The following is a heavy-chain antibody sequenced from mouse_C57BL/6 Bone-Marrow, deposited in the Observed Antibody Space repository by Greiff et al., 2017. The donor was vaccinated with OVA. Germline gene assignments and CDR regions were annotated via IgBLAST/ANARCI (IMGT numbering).Heavy chain of an antibody. J-gene: IGHJ4*01. V-gene: IGHV14-1*01. CDR2: INPEDGDT. D-gene: IGHD2-3*01. Sequence: VQLQQSGAELVRPGASVKLSCTASGFNIKDYYMHWVKQRPEQGLEWIGRINPEDGDTEYAPKFQGKATMTADTSSNTAYLQLSSLTSEDTAVYYCTTLGDYELYAMDYWGQGTSVTVSS. CDR3: TTLGDYELYAMDY. CDR1: GFNIKDYY.